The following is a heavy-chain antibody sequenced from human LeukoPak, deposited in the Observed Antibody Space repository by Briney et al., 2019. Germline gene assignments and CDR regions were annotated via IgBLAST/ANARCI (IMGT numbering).Heavy chain of an antibody. CDR3: AKWSGDFPSYYLDY. J-gene: IGHJ4*02. CDR2: IRSDGNSK. D-gene: IGHD4-17*01. V-gene: IGHV3-33*06. Sequence: PGRSLRLSCAASGFTFSSYGLHWVRQAPGKGLEWVALIRSDGNSKDYADSVKGRFTISRDASKKTVFLQMNSLRADDTAVYFCAKWSGDFPSYYLDYWGQGVLVTVSS. CDR1: GFTFSSYG.